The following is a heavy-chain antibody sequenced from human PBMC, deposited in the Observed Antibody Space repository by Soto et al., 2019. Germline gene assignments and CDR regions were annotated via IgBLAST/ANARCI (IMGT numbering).Heavy chain of an antibody. Sequence: HPGGSLRLSCAVSGVTFRSHAMSWVRQAPGKGLEWVSGISTSGGSTYFADSVKGRFTISRDNSKNMVFLQMSSLGADDTAVYYCAKDSYFDFWSGEQHYYDYGMDVWGQGTTVTVSS. CDR2: ISTSGGST. CDR3: AKDSYFDFWSGEQHYYDYGMDV. D-gene: IGHD3-3*01. V-gene: IGHV3-23*01. J-gene: IGHJ6*02. CDR1: GVTFRSHA.